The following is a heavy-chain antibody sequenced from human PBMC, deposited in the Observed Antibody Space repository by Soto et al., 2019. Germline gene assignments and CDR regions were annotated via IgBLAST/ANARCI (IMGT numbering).Heavy chain of an antibody. CDR1: GLTFNNYA. J-gene: IGHJ6*02. V-gene: IGHV3-23*01. CDR3: ARDLVKYSSSGSYYGMDV. Sequence: EVPLLESGGGLVRPGGSLRLSCAPSGLTFNNYAVSWFRRPPGKGLEWVSGISLSGDNTDYADSVKGRFTISRDNSKSTLFLQMSSLRAEDTAVYYCARDLVKYSSSGSYYGMDVWGQGTTVTVSS. CDR2: ISLSGDNT. D-gene: IGHD6-6*01.